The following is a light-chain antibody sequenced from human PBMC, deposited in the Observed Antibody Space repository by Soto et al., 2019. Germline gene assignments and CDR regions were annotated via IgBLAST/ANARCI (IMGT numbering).Light chain of an antibody. V-gene: IGLV2-23*03. J-gene: IGLJ1*01. CDR3: CSYAGSSTFEV. CDR2: EGS. Sequence: QSALTQPASVSGSPGQSSTISCTGTSSDVGSYNLVSWYQQHPGKAPKLMIYEGSKRPSGVSNGFSGSKSGNTASLTISGLQDEDEADYYCCSYAGSSTFEVFGTGTKLTVL. CDR1: SSDVGSYNL.